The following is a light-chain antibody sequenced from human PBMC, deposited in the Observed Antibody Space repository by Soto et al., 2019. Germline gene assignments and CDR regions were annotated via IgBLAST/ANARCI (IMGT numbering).Light chain of an antibody. CDR1: GSDVGGYNY. Sequence: QSALTQPASVSGSPGQSITISCTGTGSDVGGYNYVSWYQQHPGRVPKLLIYEVSNRPSGVSNRFSASKSGNMASLTISGLQAEDEADYYCSSYTSSSLGVFGTGTKVTVL. CDR2: EVS. CDR3: SSYTSSSLGV. V-gene: IGLV2-14*01. J-gene: IGLJ1*01.